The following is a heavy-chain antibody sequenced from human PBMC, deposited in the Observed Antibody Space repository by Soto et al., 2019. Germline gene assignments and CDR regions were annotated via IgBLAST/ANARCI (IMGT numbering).Heavy chain of an antibody. Sequence: QVQLVQSGAEVKKPGSSVKVSCKASGGTFSSYAISWVRQAPGQGLEWMGGIIPIFGTANYAQKFQGRVTITADESTSTAYMELSSLSSEDTAVYYCARASRYCSGGSCYFLPGIDYWGQGTLGTVSS. CDR2: IIPIFGTA. V-gene: IGHV1-69*12. CDR1: GGTFSSYA. J-gene: IGHJ4*02. CDR3: ARASRYCSGGSCYFLPGIDY. D-gene: IGHD2-15*01.